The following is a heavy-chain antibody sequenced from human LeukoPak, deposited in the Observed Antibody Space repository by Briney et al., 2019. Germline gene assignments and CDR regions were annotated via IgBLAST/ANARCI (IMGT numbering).Heavy chain of an antibody. V-gene: IGHV4-34*01. Sequence: NPSETLSLTCAVYGGSFSGYYWSWIRQPPGKGLEWIGEINHSGSTNYNPSLKSRVTISVDTSKNQFSLKLSSVTAADTAVYYCAGGRAVASIVSRYYYYYGMDVWGKGTTVTVSS. J-gene: IGHJ6*04. CDR1: GGSFSGYY. CDR2: INHSGST. D-gene: IGHD3-9*01. CDR3: AGGRAVASIVSRYYYYYGMDV.